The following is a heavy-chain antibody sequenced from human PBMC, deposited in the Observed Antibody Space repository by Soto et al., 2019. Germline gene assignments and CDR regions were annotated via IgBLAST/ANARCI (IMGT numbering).Heavy chain of an antibody. D-gene: IGHD3-22*01. Sequence: GGCLRLSCAAPGFTFSSYSMNWVRQAPGQGLEWVALISHDGNNKQYGDSVTGRFTISRDNSKNTLSLQMDTLRAEDTAVYYCAREDESRGYAGTFHHWGQGTQVTVSS. V-gene: IGHV3-30*03. CDR1: GFTFSSYS. CDR2: ISHDGNNK. J-gene: IGHJ1*01. CDR3: AREDESRGYAGTFHH.